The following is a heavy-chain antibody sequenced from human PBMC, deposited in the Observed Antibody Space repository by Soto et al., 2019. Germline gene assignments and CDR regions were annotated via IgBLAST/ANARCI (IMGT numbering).Heavy chain of an antibody. Sequence: GGSLRLSCAASGFTFSGSAMHWVRQASGKGLEWVGRIRSKANSYATAYAASVKGRFTISRDDSKNTAYLQMNSLKTEDAAVYYCTRVTTVFSWVSYYYGMDVWGQGTTVTV. D-gene: IGHD4-4*01. CDR2: IRSKANSYAT. V-gene: IGHV3-73*01. CDR1: GFTFSGSA. J-gene: IGHJ6*02. CDR3: TRVTTVFSWVSYYYGMDV.